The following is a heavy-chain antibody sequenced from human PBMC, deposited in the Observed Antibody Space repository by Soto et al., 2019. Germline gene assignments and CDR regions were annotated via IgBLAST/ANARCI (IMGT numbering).Heavy chain of an antibody. Sequence: GGSLRLSCAASGFTFDDYAMHWVRQAPGKGLEWVSGVSWNSGNIDYADSVKGRFTISRDNAKKSLYLQMNSLRAEDTALYYCAKDASAAGPSYHYYYGMDVWGQGTMVTVSS. V-gene: IGHV3-9*01. CDR3: AKDASAAGPSYHYYYGMDV. D-gene: IGHD6-13*01. CDR1: GFTFDDYA. CDR2: VSWNSGNI. J-gene: IGHJ6*02.